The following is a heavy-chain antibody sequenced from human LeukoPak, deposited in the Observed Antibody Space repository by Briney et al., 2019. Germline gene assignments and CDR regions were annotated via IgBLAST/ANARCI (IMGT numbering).Heavy chain of an antibody. V-gene: IGHV3-21*01. D-gene: IGHD5-24*01. J-gene: IGHJ4*02. CDR1: GFTFSSYS. Sequence: GSLRLSCAASGFTFSSYSMNWVRQAPGKGLEWVSSITSNTRYIFYADSVKGRFTISRDNAKNSLYLQMNSLRAEDTAVYYCARGFQSWRQLPPLNYWGQGTLVTVSS. CDR3: ARGFQSWRQLPPLNY. CDR2: ITSNTRYI.